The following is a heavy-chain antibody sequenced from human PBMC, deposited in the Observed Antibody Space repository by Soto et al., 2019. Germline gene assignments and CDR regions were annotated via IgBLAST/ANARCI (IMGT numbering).Heavy chain of an antibody. CDR3: ARGLAGYYDSSGYYSY. CDR2: MNPNSGNT. J-gene: IGHJ4*02. Sequence: GASVKVSCKASGYTFTSYDINWVRQATGQGLEWMGWMNPNSGNTGYAQKFQGRVTMTRNTSISTAYMELSSLGSEDTAVYYCARGLAGYYDSSGYYSYWGQGTLVTVSS. V-gene: IGHV1-8*01. D-gene: IGHD3-22*01. CDR1: GYTFTSYD.